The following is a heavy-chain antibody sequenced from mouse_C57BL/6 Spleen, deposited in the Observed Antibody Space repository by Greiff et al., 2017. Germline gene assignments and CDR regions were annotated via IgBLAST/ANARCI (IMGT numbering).Heavy chain of an antibody. V-gene: IGHV5-17*01. Sequence: DVQLVESGGGLVKPGGSLKLSCAASGFTFSDYGMHWVRQAPEKGLEWVAYISSGSSTIYYADTVKGRFTISRDNAKNTLFLQMTSLRSEDTAMYYCARSVITTIVPLYAMDYWGQGTSVTVSS. CDR3: ARSVITTIVPLYAMDY. D-gene: IGHD1-1*01. CDR1: GFTFSDYG. J-gene: IGHJ4*01. CDR2: ISSGSSTI.